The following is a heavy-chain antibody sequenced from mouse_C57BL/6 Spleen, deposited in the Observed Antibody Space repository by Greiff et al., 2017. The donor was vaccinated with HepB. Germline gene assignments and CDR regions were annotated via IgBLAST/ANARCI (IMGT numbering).Heavy chain of an antibody. Sequence: QVQLQQSGAELVKPGASVKMSCKASGYTFTSYWITWVKQRPGQGLEWIGDIYPGSGSTNYNEKFKSKATLTVDTSSSTAYMQLSSLTSEDSAVYYCARDENGNYVGAMDYWVQGTSVTVSS. CDR3: ARDENGNYVGAMDY. J-gene: IGHJ4*01. CDR2: IYPGSGST. CDR1: GYTFTSYW. V-gene: IGHV1-55*01. D-gene: IGHD2-1*01.